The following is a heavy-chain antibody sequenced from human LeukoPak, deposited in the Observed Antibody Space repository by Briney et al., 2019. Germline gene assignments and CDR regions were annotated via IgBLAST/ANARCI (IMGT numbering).Heavy chain of an antibody. CDR1: GFTFTSDA. Sequence: ALRLSCAASGFTFTSDAMHWGREAPGKGLGWVSVIWYDGINKYYADSMKGRVTISRDNSKNTLYLQMKSLRAEDTAVYYCARDCSSTSCMDYWGQGTLVTVSS. J-gene: IGHJ4*02. CDR2: IWYDGINK. V-gene: IGHV3-33*08. D-gene: IGHD2-2*01. CDR3: ARDCSSTSCMDY.